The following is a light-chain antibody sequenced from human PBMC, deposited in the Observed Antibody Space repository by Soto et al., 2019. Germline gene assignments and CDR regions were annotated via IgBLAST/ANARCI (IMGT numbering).Light chain of an antibody. Sequence: DIVMTQSPLSLPVTPGEPASISCRSSQSLLHSNGYNYLDWYLQKPGQSPQLLPYLVTNRASGGPDRVSGSGSGTNFTPKMSRVEAEDVGVYYGMQSLQTPTFGQGTNVDIK. CDR1: QSLLHSNGYNY. CDR2: LVT. V-gene: IGKV2-28*01. CDR3: MQSLQTPT. J-gene: IGKJ1*01.